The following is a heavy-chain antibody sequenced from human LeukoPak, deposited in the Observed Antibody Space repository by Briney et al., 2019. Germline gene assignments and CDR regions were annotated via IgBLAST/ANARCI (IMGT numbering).Heavy chain of an antibody. Sequence: PGGSLRLSCAASGFTFSSYAMSWVRQAPGKGLEWVSDISGSGGSTYYADSVKGRFTISRDNSKNTLYLQMNSLRAEDTAVYYCATECEDIVVASNWFDPWGQGTLVTVSS. V-gene: IGHV3-23*01. D-gene: IGHD2-2*01. CDR1: GFTFSSYA. CDR3: ATECEDIVVASNWFDP. CDR2: ISGSGGST. J-gene: IGHJ5*02.